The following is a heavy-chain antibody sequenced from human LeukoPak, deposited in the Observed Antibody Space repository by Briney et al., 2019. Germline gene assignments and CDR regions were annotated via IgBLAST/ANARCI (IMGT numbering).Heavy chain of an antibody. CDR1: GFTFSSYG. J-gene: IGHJ4*02. V-gene: IGHV3-23*01. CDR3: AKWDYYGSGGYFDY. D-gene: IGHD3-10*01. Sequence: GGSLRLSCAASGFTFSSYGMSWVRQAPGKGLEWVSAISGSGGSTYYADSVKGRFTISRDNSKNTLYLQMNSLRAKDTAVYYCAKWDYYGSGGYFDYWGQGTLVTVSS. CDR2: ISGSGGST.